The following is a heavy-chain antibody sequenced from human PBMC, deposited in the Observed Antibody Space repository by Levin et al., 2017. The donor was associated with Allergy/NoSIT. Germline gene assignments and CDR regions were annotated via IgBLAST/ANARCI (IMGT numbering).Heavy chain of an antibody. Sequence: GGSLRLSCAASGFTFSSYSMNWVRQAPGKGLEWVSSISSSSSYIYYADSVKGRFTISRDNAKNSLYLQMNSLRAEDTAVYYCARDIINGDYDYFDYWGQGTLVTVSS. J-gene: IGHJ4*02. V-gene: IGHV3-21*01. CDR3: ARDIINGDYDYFDY. CDR2: ISSSSSYI. D-gene: IGHD4-17*01. CDR1: GFTFSSYS.